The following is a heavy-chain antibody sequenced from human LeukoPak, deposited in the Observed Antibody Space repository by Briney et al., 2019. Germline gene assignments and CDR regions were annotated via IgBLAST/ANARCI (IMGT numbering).Heavy chain of an antibody. Sequence: PGGSLRLSCAASGFTVGSNYMSWVRQAPGKGLEWVSVIYTGGSTYYADSVKGRFTISRDNSKNTLYLQMNSLRAEYTAVYYCASSRFWSGFTVNYWGQGTLVTVSS. J-gene: IGHJ4*02. CDR1: GFTVGSNY. CDR2: IYTGGST. D-gene: IGHD3-3*01. CDR3: ASSRFWSGFTVNY. V-gene: IGHV3-53*01.